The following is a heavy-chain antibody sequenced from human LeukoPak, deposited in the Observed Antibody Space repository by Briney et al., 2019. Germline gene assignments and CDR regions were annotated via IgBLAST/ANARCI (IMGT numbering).Heavy chain of an antibody. D-gene: IGHD3-16*01. V-gene: IGHV3-23*01. CDR2: ICSSGDNT. CDR1: EFTFSNLP. J-gene: IGHJ4*02. CDR3: ASDRRLGGRGPEN. Sequence: GGSVTLSCLASEFTFSNLPMSWVRQAPGKGLEWDSIICSSGDNTYSADAVKHRFTISRDNSKNTLTVHMNTRRAGYTAVYYCASDRRLGGRGPENWGQGTLVTVSS.